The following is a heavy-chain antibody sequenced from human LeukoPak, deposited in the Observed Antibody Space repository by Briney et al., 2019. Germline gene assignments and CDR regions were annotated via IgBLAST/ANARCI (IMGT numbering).Heavy chain of an antibody. CDR2: IWYDGSVK. D-gene: IGHD3-10*01. Sequence: GGSLRLSCAASGFTFSSYGVHWVRQAPVKVLEWVAIIWYDGSVKNYADSVKGRFTISRDNSKSTLYLQMSSLGAEDMALYYCARSPNYGSCRYYFDSWGQGILVTVSS. CDR1: GFTFSSYG. J-gene: IGHJ4*02. CDR3: ARSPNYGSCRYYFDS. V-gene: IGHV3-33*01.